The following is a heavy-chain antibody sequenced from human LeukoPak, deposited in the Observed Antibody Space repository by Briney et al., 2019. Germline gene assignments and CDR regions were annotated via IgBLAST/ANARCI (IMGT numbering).Heavy chain of an antibody. Sequence: VASVKVSCKASGYTFTSHGISWVRQAPGQGLEWMGWISAYNGNTNYAQKLQGRVTMTTDTSTSTAYMELRSLRSDDTAVYYCARVYCSGGSCYFDPWGQGTLVTVSS. D-gene: IGHD2-15*01. V-gene: IGHV1-18*01. CDR1: GYTFTSHG. J-gene: IGHJ5*02. CDR3: ARVYCSGGSCYFDP. CDR2: ISAYNGNT.